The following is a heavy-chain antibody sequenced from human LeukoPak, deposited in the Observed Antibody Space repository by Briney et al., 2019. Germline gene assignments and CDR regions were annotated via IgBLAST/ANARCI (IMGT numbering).Heavy chain of an antibody. CDR2: IYTSGST. V-gene: IGHV4-61*02. CDR3: ARELLDGYSYGSSYYFDY. J-gene: IGHJ4*02. Sequence: SQTLSLTCTVSGGSVSSGSYYWSWIRQPAGKGLEWIGRIYTSGSTNYNPSLKSRVTISVDTSKNQFSLKLSSVTAADTAVYYCARELLDGYSYGSSYYFDYWGQGTLVTVSS. CDR1: GGSVSSGSYY. D-gene: IGHD5-18*01.